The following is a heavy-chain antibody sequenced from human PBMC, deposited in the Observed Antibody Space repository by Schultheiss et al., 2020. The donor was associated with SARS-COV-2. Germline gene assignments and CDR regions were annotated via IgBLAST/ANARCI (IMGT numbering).Heavy chain of an antibody. Sequence: SETLSLTCTVSGGSISSSSYYWGWIRQPPGKGLEWIGYIYYSGSTNYNPSLKSRVTISVDTSKNQFSLKLSSVTAADTAVYYCARVIDSSSWYVNWFDPWGQGTLVTVSS. CDR1: GGSISSSSYY. CDR2: IYYSGST. D-gene: IGHD6-13*01. V-gene: IGHV4-61*05. CDR3: ARVIDSSSWYVNWFDP. J-gene: IGHJ5*02.